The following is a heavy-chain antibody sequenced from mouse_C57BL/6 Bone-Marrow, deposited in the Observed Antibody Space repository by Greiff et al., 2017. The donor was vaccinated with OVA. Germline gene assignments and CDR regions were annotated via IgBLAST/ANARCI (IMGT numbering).Heavy chain of an antibody. Sequence: VQLQQSGAELVRPGTSVKMSCKASGYTFTNYWIGWAKQRPGHGLEWIGDIYPGGGYTNYNEKFKGKATLTADKSSSTAYMQFSSLTSEDYAIYYCARGAYYSIPYAMDYWGQGTSVTVSS. V-gene: IGHV1-63*01. J-gene: IGHJ4*01. CDR1: GYTFTNYW. CDR2: IYPGGGYT. D-gene: IGHD2-5*01. CDR3: ARGAYYSIPYAMDY.